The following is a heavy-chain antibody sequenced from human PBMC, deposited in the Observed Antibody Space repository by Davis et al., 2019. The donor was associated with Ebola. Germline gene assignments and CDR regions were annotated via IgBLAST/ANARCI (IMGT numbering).Heavy chain of an antibody. V-gene: IGHV1-18*01. CDR1: GYTFTSYG. D-gene: IGHD6-13*01. J-gene: IGHJ4*02. Sequence: ASVKVSCKASGYTFTSYGISWVRQAPGQGLEWMGWISAYNGNTNYAQKLQGRVTMTTDTSTSTAYMELRSLRSEDTAVYYCARDYGIAPHRGQFDYWGQGTLVTVSS. CDR2: ISAYNGNT. CDR3: ARDYGIAPHRGQFDY.